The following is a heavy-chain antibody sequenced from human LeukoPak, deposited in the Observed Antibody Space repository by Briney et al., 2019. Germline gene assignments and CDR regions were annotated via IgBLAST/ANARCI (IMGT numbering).Heavy chain of an antibody. CDR2: ISLSSSAI. CDR3: ARYSSSWYLDY. D-gene: IGHD6-13*01. CDR1: GFTFSDYS. Sequence: GSLRLSCAASGFTFSDYSMHWVRQAPGKGLEWISYISLSSSAIYYADSVEGRFTISRDNGKNSLFLQMNSLRAEDTAVYYCARYSSSWYLDYWGQGTLVTVSS. V-gene: IGHV3-48*01. J-gene: IGHJ4*02.